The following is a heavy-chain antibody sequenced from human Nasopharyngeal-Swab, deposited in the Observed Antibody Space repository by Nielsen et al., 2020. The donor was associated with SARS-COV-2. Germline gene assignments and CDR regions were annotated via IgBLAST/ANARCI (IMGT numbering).Heavy chain of an antibody. J-gene: IGHJ3*02. CDR2: IYYSGST. V-gene: IGHV4-59*12. Sequence: SETLSLTCTVSGDSISSNYWSWIRQPPGKGLEWFGSIYYSGSTNYNPSLKSRVTISVDTSKNQFSLKLSSVTAADTAVYYCARDRWELLDDAFDIWGQGTMVTVSS. D-gene: IGHD1-26*01. CDR3: ARDRWELLDDAFDI. CDR1: GDSISSNY.